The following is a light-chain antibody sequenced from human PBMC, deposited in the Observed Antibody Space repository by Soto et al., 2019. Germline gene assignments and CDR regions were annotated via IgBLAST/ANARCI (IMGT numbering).Light chain of an antibody. V-gene: IGKV3-20*01. CDR3: QQYGSSPIT. CDR1: EGVGSS. CDR2: GAS. Sequence: ETVMTQSPATLSVSPGERVTLSCRASEGVGSSLAWYQQKPGQAPRVIIYGASTTAPGIPARFSGSGSGTDFTLTISRLEPEDFAVYYCQQYGSSPITFGQGTRREIK. J-gene: IGKJ5*01.